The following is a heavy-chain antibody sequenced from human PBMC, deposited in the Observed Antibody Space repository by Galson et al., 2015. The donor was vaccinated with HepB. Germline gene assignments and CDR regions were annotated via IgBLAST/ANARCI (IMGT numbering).Heavy chain of an antibody. V-gene: IGHV3-11*05. CDR2: ISSSSSYT. CDR1: GFTFSDYY. J-gene: IGHJ4*02. Sequence: SLRLSCAASGFTFSDYYMSWIRQAPGKGLEWVSYISSSSSYTNYADSVKGRFTISRDNAKNSLYLQMNSLRAEDTAVYYCARDAMAAAEEGGVDYWGQGTLVTVSS. D-gene: IGHD6-13*01. CDR3: ARDAMAAAEEGGVDY.